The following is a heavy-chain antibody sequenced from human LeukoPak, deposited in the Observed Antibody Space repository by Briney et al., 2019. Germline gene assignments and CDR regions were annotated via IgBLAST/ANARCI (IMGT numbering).Heavy chain of an antibody. Sequence: GGSLRLSFAASGFTFSSDPMSCVRQGPGKGLEWVSGISGLGDTTYYADSVRGRFTISRDNSKNTVYLQMNSPRIEDTAVYYSAKVPRERATYYPFFDYWGQGILVTVSS. CDR3: AKVPRERATYYPFFDY. J-gene: IGHJ4*02. CDR1: GFTFSSDP. CDR2: ISGLGDTT. V-gene: IGHV3-23*01. D-gene: IGHD1-26*01.